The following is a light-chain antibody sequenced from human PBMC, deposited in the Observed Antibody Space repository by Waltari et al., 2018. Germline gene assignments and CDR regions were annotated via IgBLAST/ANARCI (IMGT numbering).Light chain of an antibody. J-gene: IGKJ2*01. CDR1: QNLLYGPNNKNY. CDR3: QQYYSTPPT. CDR2: WAS. V-gene: IGKV4-1*01. Sequence: VMTQSPASLAASLGERATINCKSSQNLLYGPNNKNYFCWYQQKPGQPPKLLIYWASTRESGVPDRFSGSGSGTDFTLTISSLQAEDVAVYYCQQYYSTPPTFGQGTKLEIK.